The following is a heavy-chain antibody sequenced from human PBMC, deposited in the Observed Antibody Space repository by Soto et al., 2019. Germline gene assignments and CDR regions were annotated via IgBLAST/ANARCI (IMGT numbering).Heavy chain of an antibody. Sequence: SQTLSLTCAISGDSVSSNSAAWNWIRQSPSRGLEWLGRTYYRSKWYNDYAVSVKSRITINPDTSKNQFSLQLNSVTPKDTAVYYCARDGTIVVVPAAIAYYYYGMDVWGQGTTVTV. V-gene: IGHV6-1*01. CDR3: ARDGTIVVVPAAIAYYYYGMDV. CDR2: TYYRSKWYN. CDR1: GDSVSSNSAA. J-gene: IGHJ6*02. D-gene: IGHD2-2*01.